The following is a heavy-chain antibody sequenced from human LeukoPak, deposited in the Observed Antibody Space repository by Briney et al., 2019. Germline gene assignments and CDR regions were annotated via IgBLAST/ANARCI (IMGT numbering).Heavy chain of an antibody. CDR2: ISSSSSYI. V-gene: IGHV3-21*04. CDR3: AKGRMISGWEGDYFDY. Sequence: GGSLRLSCAASGFTFSSYAMSWVRQAPGKGLEWVSSISSSSSYIYYADSVKGRFTISRDNAKNSLYLQMNSLRAEDTAVYYCAKGRMISGWEGDYFDYWGQGTLVTVSS. CDR1: GFTFSSYA. D-gene: IGHD6-19*01. J-gene: IGHJ4*02.